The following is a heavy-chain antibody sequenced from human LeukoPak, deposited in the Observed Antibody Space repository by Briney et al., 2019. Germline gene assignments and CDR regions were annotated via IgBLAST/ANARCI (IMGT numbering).Heavy chain of an antibody. CDR2: ISAYNGNT. V-gene: IGHV1-18*01. CDR3: ARELERYYDSSGYSDY. CDR1: GYTFTSYG. D-gene: IGHD3-22*01. J-gene: IGHJ4*02. Sequence: ASVKVSCKASGYTFTSYGISWVRQAPGQGLEWMGWISAYNGNTNYAQKLQGRVTMTTDTSTSTAYMQLRSLRSDDTAVYYCARELERYYDSSGYSDYWGQGTLVTVSS.